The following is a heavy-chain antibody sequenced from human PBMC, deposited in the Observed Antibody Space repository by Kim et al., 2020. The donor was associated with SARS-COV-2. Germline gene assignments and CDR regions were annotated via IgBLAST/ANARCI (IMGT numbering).Heavy chain of an antibody. CDR3: ASLTDGKIDY. CDR2: IYYSGST. D-gene: IGHD3-9*01. CDR1: GGSISSYY. Sequence: SETLSLTCTVSGGSISSYYWSWIRQPPGKGLEWIGYIYYSGSTNYNPSLKSRVTISVDTSKNQFSLKLSSVTAADTAVYYCASLTDGKIDYWGQGTLVTV. V-gene: IGHV4-59*01. J-gene: IGHJ4*02.